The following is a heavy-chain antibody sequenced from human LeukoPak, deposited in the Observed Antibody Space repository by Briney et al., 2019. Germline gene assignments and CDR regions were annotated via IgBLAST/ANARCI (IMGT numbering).Heavy chain of an antibody. D-gene: IGHD2-21*02. J-gene: IGHJ6*02. V-gene: IGHV3-48*04. CDR1: GFTFSSYS. CDR3: ARDGYCGGDCYDPGEYYYGMDV. CDR2: ISSSSSTI. Sequence: GGSLRLSCAASGFTFSSYSMNWVRQAPGKGLEWVSYISSSSSTIYYADSVKGRFTISRDNAKNSLYLQMNSLRAEDTAVYYCARDGYCGGDCYDPGEYYYGMDVWGQGTTVTVSS.